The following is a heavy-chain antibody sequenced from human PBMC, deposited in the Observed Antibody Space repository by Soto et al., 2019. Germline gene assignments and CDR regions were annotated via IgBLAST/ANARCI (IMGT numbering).Heavy chain of an antibody. J-gene: IGHJ5*02. CDR1: GGSISSVDYY. CDR3: AREGGAGTIAWFDL. V-gene: IGHV4-30-4*01. D-gene: IGHD1-7*01. CDR2: TYFRGST. Sequence: PSETLSPTCTVSGGSISSVDYYWSWIRQPPGKGWEWIGYTYFRGSTYYNPSLKCRVTISVETSKNQFSLKLSSVTAADTAVYYCAREGGAGTIAWFDLWGQGTLVTVSS.